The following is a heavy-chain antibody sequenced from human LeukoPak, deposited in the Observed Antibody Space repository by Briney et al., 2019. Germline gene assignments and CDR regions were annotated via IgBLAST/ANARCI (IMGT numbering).Heavy chain of an antibody. D-gene: IGHD5-24*01. CDR2: IYYSGST. CDR3: ARAPGWLQLIDAFDI. V-gene: IGHV4-59*01. J-gene: IGHJ3*02. CDR1: DGSISSYY. Sequence: SETLSLTCTVSDGSISSYYWSWIRQPPGKGLEWIGYIYYSGSTNYNPSLKSRVTISVDTSKNQFSLKLSSVTAADTAVYYCARAPGWLQLIDAFDIWGQGTMVTVSS.